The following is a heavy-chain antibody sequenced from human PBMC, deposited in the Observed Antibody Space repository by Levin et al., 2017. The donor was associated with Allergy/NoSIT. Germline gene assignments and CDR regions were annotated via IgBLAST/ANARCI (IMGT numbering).Heavy chain of an antibody. Sequence: SETLSLTCSVSGGSISGSTFYWGWIRQPPGKGLEWIGSFYYSGDTYYNPSLRSRVTISVDTSKNQFSLRVSSVTADDTAVYYCARDRGFYDDSSYFYHYGMDVWGQGTTVTVSS. CDR3: ARDRGFYDDSSYFYHYGMDV. V-gene: IGHV4-39*07. J-gene: IGHJ6*02. CDR1: GGSISGSTFY. D-gene: IGHD4-17*01. CDR2: FYYSGDT.